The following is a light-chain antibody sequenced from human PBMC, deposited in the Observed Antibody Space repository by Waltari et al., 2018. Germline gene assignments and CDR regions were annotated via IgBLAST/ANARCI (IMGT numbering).Light chain of an antibody. J-gene: IGKJ2*02. V-gene: IGKV3D-15*01. CDR2: TAS. CDR1: QYIGTN. Sequence: EIVMTQSPATLSVSPGERVTLSCRASQYIGTNLAWYQQKPGQAPRLLIYTASTRATGIPARFSGSGSGTDFTLTISGLQSEDFAVYYCEQYNNWPPRTFGQGTRLEI. CDR3: EQYNNWPPRT.